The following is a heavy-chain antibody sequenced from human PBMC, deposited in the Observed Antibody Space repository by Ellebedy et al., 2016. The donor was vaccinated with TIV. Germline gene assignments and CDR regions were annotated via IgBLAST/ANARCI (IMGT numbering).Heavy chain of an antibody. Sequence: AASVKVSCKVSGYSLTEFSMHWVRQPPGKGLEWMGGFDPEDGETVYAQKFQGRVTITADESTITAYMELSSLRSEDTAVYYCARGVHPCPYNYWGQGTLVTVSS. CDR3: ARGVHPCPYNY. CDR1: GYSLTEFS. CDR2: FDPEDGET. J-gene: IGHJ4*02. V-gene: IGHV1-24*01. D-gene: IGHD5-24*01.